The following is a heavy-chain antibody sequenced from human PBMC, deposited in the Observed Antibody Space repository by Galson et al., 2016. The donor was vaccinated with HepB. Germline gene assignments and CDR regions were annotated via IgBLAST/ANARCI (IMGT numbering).Heavy chain of an antibody. CDR2: TYYRSMWYY. Sequence: CAISGDSVSTDSATWNWIRQSPSRGLEWLGGTYYRSMWYYGYAVSLKGRIIINPDTSKNQFSLQLSSVTPEDTAVYYCARGPHLKYHGMDVWGQGTTVTVSS. V-gene: IGHV6-1*01. CDR3: ARGPHLKYHGMDV. J-gene: IGHJ6*02. CDR1: GDSVSTDSAT.